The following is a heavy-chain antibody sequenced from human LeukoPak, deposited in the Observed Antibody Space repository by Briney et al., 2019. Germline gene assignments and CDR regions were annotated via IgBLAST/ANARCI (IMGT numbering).Heavy chain of an antibody. Sequence: GQPLTSSFKGSRYTFTTYWIGWVRQMPGKGLEWMGIIYPDDSDIRYSPSFQGQVTISADKSISTAYLQWSSLKASDTAMYYCARYSFDSSLGPFDYWGEGTLASVSS. V-gene: IGHV5-51*01. D-gene: IGHD3-22*01. CDR3: ARYSFDSSLGPFDY. CDR2: IYPDDSDI. J-gene: IGHJ4*02. CDR1: RYTFTTYW.